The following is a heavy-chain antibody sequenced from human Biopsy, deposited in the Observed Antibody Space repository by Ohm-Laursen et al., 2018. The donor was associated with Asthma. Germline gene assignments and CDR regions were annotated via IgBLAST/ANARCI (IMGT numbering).Heavy chain of an antibody. D-gene: IGHD1-1*01. CDR1: GFSFSNFA. V-gene: IGHV3-30*01. CDR2: ISKDASTQ. CDR3: VRDGTDDAFDI. J-gene: IGHJ3*02. Sequence: SLRLSCTATGFSFSNFAIHWVRQAPGKGLEWVGVISKDASTQDYADSVKGRFTMARDNSKNTLDLQMNSLREEDTAVYYCVRDGTDDAFDIWGQGTVVSVSS.